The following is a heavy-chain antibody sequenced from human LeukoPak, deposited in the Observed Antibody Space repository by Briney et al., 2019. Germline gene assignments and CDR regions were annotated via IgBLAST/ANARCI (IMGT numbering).Heavy chain of an antibody. D-gene: IGHD3-3*01. CDR1: GGSISSSRYY. CDR3: ARGGPITIFGVAYY. CDR2: IYYSGST. V-gene: IGHV4-39*01. Sequence: PSETLSLTCTVSGGSISSSRYYWGWIRQPPGKGLEWIGSIYYSGSTYYNPSLKGRVTISVDTSKNQFFLKLSSVTAADTAVYYCARGGPITIFGVAYYWGQGTLVTVSS. J-gene: IGHJ4*02.